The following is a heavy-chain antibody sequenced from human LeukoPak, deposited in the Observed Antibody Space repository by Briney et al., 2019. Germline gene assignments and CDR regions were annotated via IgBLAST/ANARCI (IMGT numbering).Heavy chain of an antibody. V-gene: IGHV3-30-3*01. Sequence: PGGSLRLSCAASGFTFSSYAMHWVRQAPGKGLEWVAVISYDGSNKYYADSVKGRFTISRDNSKSTLYLQMNSLRAEDTAVYYCARDLPTGGYWGQGTLVTVSS. CDR1: GFTFSSYA. CDR3: ARDLPTGGY. D-gene: IGHD7-27*01. CDR2: ISYDGSNK. J-gene: IGHJ4*02.